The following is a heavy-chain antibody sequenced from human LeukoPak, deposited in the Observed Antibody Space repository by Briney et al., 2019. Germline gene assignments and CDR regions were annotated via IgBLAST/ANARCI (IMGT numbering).Heavy chain of an antibody. CDR2: ISSSSNYI. J-gene: IGHJ4*02. CDR3: VRERYSGSQYGVDY. Sequence: PGGSLRLSCAASGFTFGSYTMNWVRQAPGKGLQWVSSISSSSNYIYYANSVKGRFTISRDNVKNSLYLQMDSLTAEDTAVYYCVRERYSGSQYGVDYWGQGTLVTVSS. CDR1: GFTFGSYT. D-gene: IGHD1-26*01. V-gene: IGHV3-21*01.